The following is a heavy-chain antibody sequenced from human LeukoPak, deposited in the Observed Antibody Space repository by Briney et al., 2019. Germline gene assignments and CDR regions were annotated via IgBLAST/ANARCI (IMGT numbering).Heavy chain of an antibody. CDR3: ARVYYDSTGYPGGIDC. Sequence: PGGSLRLSCAASGFTFSSYSMHWVRQAPGKGLEWVAILSSDGSNKYYAESVKDRFTISRDNSKNTLYLQMNSLRPEDTAVYYCARVYYDSTGYPGGIDCWGHGTLVTVSS. CDR2: LSSDGSNK. J-gene: IGHJ4*01. CDR1: GFTFSSYS. V-gene: IGHV3-30-3*01. D-gene: IGHD3-22*01.